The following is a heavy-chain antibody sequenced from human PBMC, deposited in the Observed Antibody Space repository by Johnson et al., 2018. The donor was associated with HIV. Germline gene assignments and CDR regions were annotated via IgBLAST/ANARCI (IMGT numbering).Heavy chain of an antibody. Sequence: QVQLVESGGGVVQPGRSLRLSCAASGFTFSSYAMHWVRQAPGKGLEWVAVISYDGSNTYYADSVRGRFTLSRDNSKNTLYLQMNSLRTEDTAVYYWARGITMIAVVKGDAFDIWGQGTMVTVSS. CDR2: ISYDGSNT. CDR3: ARGITMIAVVKGDAFDI. J-gene: IGHJ3*02. V-gene: IGHV3-30*04. D-gene: IGHD3-22*01. CDR1: GFTFSSYA.